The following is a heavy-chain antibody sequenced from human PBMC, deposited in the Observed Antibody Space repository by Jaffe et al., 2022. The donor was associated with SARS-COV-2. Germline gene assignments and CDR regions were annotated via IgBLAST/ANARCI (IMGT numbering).Heavy chain of an antibody. V-gene: IGHV4-59*01. CDR3: ARGAGWLPDY. Sequence: QVQLQESGPGLVKPSETLSLTCTVSGGSISDSYWTWIRQPPGKKLEWIGNIYDSGTTNYNPSLKSRVTISVDTSKNQFSLKLESVTAADTAMYFCARGAGWLPDYWGQGTLVTVSS. D-gene: IGHD6-19*01. CDR2: IYDSGTT. J-gene: IGHJ4*02. CDR1: GGSISDSY.